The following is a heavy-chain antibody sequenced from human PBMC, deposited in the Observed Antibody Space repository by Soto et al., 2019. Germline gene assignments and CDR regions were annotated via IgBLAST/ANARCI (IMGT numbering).Heavy chain of an antibody. D-gene: IGHD2-8*01. J-gene: IGHJ6*03. CDR2: ITPSGGNT. CDR1: GFSFSTYA. CDR3: AGRYCPNGVCYTNFYYYMDI. V-gene: IGHV3-23*01. Sequence: EVQLLESGGGLVQPGGSLRLSCAASGFSFSTYAMTWVRQAPGKGLEWVSTITPSGGNTYYADSVKVRFTITRDNSENTVFLHMNSLRAEDTAVYYCAGRYCPNGVCYTNFYYYMDIWGEGTWVTVSS.